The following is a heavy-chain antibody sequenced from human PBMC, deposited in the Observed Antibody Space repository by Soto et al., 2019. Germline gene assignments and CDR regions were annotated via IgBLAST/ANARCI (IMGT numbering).Heavy chain of an antibody. CDR2: IYYSGST. V-gene: IGHV4-31*03. CDR1: GGSISTGGYY. CDR3: ARGLSVTLVDH. J-gene: IGHJ4*02. D-gene: IGHD4-17*01. Sequence: QVQLQESGPGLVKPSQTLSLTCTVSGGSISTGGYYWTWIRQHPGKGLEWIGYIYYSGSTYYNPSLKSRVTISVDTAKNQFSLKLSSVTAADPAVSYCARGLSVTLVDHWGQGTLVTVSS.